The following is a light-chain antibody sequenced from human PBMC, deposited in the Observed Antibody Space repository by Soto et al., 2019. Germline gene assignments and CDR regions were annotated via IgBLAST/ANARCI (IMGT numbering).Light chain of an antibody. J-gene: IGKJ1*01. CDR1: RSISDW. Sequence: DTRMTRSHSSLSPSVGERVTITCRASRSISDWLAWYQQKPGKAPELLIFDASNLKSGVSSRFSGSGSGTEFTLTISRLQPDDVATYYCLQYSSHSWTFGQGTKVDIK. CDR3: LQYSSHSWT. CDR2: DAS. V-gene: IGKV1-5*01.